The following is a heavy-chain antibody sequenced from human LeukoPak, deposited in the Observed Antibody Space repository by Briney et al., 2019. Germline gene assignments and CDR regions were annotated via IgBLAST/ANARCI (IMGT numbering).Heavy chain of an antibody. CDR1: GGSISSGSYY. J-gene: IGHJ4*02. D-gene: IGHD1-20*01. V-gene: IGHV4-61*02. Sequence: SQTLSLTCTVSGGSISSGSYYWCWIRQPAGKGLEWIGRIYSSGSTNYNPSLKSRVTISVDTSKNQFSLKLSSVTAADTAVYYCASYNWNDVEDYWGQGTLVTVSS. CDR2: IYSSGST. CDR3: ASYNWNDVEDY.